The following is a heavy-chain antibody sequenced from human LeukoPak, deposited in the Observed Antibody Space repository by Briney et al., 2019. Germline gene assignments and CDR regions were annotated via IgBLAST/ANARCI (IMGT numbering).Heavy chain of an antibody. CDR1: GFTFSSYA. D-gene: IGHD1-1*01. Sequence: QPGGSLRLSCAASGFTFSSYAMHWVRQAPGKGLEWVAVISYDGSNKYYADSVKGRFTISRDNSKNTLYLQMNSLRAEDTAVYYCAGPYNWNDYYGMDVWGQGTTVTVSS. J-gene: IGHJ6*02. CDR2: ISYDGSNK. CDR3: AGPYNWNDYYGMDV. V-gene: IGHV3-30-3*01.